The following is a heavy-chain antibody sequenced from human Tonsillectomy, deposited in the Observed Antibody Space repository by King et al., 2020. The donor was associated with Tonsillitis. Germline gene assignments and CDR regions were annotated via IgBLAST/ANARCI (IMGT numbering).Heavy chain of an antibody. CDR3: ARKEYSTSLDY. CDR1: GYTFTDYY. Sequence: QLVQSGAEVEKPGASMKVSCKASGYTFTDYYMHWVRQAPGQGLEWMGWINPGTGGTDFAQKFQGRVTMTRDTSVSTAYMELSRLTSDDTAVYYCARKEYSTSLDYWGQGTLVTVSS. V-gene: IGHV1-2*02. CDR2: INPGTGGT. D-gene: IGHD6-6*01. J-gene: IGHJ4*02.